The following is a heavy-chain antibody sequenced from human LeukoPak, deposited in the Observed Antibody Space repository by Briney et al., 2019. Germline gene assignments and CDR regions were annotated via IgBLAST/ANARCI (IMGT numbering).Heavy chain of an antibody. V-gene: IGHV4-39*01. CDR3: ARQRWLVHNWFDP. CDR2: ISYSAGT. J-gene: IGHJ5*02. Sequence: PSETLSLTCSVSGGSISSRSYYWGWIRHPPGKGLEWIGSISYSAGTYYNPSLKSRVTISVDTSKNQFSLKLSSMTAADTALYYCARQRWLVHNWFDPWGQGTLVTVSS. CDR1: GGSISSRSYY. D-gene: IGHD6-19*01.